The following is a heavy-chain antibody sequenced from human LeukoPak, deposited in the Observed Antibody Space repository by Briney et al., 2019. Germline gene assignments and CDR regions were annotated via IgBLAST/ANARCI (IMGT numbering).Heavy chain of an antibody. Sequence: SETLSLTCAVYGGSFSGYYWSWIRQPPGKGLEWIGEINHSGSTNYNPSLKSRVTISVDTSKNQFSLKLSSVTAADTAVYYCARGRPNYYYYYMDVWGKGTTVTVS. CDR3: ARGRPNYYYYYMDV. J-gene: IGHJ6*03. V-gene: IGHV4-34*01. CDR2: INHSGST. CDR1: GGSFSGYY.